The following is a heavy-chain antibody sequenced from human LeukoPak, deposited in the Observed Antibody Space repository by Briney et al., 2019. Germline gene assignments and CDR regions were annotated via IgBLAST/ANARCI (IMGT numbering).Heavy chain of an antibody. CDR2: ISSSGSTI. Sequence: GGSLRLSCAAPGFTFSDYYMRWIRQAPGKGLEWVSYISSSGSTIYYADSVKGRFTISRDNAKNSLYLQMNSLRAEDTAVYYCARSYCSGGSCYDYWGQGTLVTVSS. J-gene: IGHJ4*02. D-gene: IGHD2-15*01. CDR3: ARSYCSGGSCYDY. V-gene: IGHV3-11*01. CDR1: GFTFSDYY.